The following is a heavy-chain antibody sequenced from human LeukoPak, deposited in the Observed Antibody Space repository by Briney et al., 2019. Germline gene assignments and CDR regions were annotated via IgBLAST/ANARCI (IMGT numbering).Heavy chain of an antibody. V-gene: IGHV4-39*07. D-gene: IGHD4-17*01. CDR3: VRDKDGAGPSFDY. CDR1: GGSISSRSYY. CDR2: IFYSGTT. Sequence: SETLSLTCTVSGGSISSRSYYWGWIRQPPGKGLEWIGSIFYSGTTYYNPSLKSRVTMSVDTSKNQFSLKLSSVTAADTAVYYCVRDKDGAGPSFDYWGQGTLVTVSS. J-gene: IGHJ4*02.